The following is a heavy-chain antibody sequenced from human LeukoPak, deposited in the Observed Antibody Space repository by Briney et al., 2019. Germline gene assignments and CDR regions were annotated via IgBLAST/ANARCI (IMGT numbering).Heavy chain of an antibody. D-gene: IGHD5-24*01. CDR1: GASISSYY. CDR3: ATNRRDGYNKSYWYFDL. CDR2: IYCSGST. J-gene: IGHJ2*01. V-gene: IGHV4-59*01. Sequence: SETLSLTCTVSGASISSYYWSWIRQPPGKGLEWIGYIYCSGSTNYNPSLKSRVTISVDTSKNQFSLKLSSVTAADTAVYYCATNRRDGYNKSYWYFDLWGRGTLVTVSS.